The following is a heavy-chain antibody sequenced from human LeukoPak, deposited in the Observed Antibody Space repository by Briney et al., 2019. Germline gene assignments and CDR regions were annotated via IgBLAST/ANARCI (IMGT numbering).Heavy chain of an antibody. J-gene: IGHJ5*02. V-gene: IGHV3-30*18. CDR3: AKSVRQWLVQGNWFDP. CDR2: ISYDGSNK. Sequence: GGSLRLSCAASGFTFSSYGMHWVRQAPGKGLEWLAFISYDGSNKYYADSVKGRFTISRDNSKNTLYLQMNSLRAEDTAVYYCAKSVRQWLVQGNWFDPWGQGTLVTVSS. D-gene: IGHD6-19*01. CDR1: GFTFSSYG.